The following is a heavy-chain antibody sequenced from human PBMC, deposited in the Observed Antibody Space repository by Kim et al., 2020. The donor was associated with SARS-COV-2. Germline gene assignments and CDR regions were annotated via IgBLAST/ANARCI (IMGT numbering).Heavy chain of an antibody. D-gene: IGHD6-13*01. CDR2: ISAYNGNT. CDR3: ARWAAAGTDDYYYGMDV. Sequence: ASVKVSCKASGYTFTSYGISWVRQAPGQGLEWMGWISAYNGNTNYAQKLQGRVTMTTDTSTSTAYMELRSLRSDDTAVYYCARWAAAGTDDYYYGMDVWGQGTTVTVSS. V-gene: IGHV1-18*04. J-gene: IGHJ6*02. CDR1: GYTFTSYG.